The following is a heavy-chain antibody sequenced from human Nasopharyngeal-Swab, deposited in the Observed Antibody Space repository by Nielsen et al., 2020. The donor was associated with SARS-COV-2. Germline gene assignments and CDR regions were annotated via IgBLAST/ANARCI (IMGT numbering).Heavy chain of an antibody. Sequence: GGSLRLSCAASGFAFSSVWMSWVRQAPGKGLEWVGRIKRKADGETVEYATAVRGRFSISRDDSRNTLFLQMNRLKTEDTAVYYCTTLHRTGWFWGQGTLVTVSS. J-gene: IGHJ4*02. CDR1: GFAFSSVW. V-gene: IGHV3-15*01. CDR3: TTLHRTGWF. D-gene: IGHD6-19*01. CDR2: IKRKADGETV.